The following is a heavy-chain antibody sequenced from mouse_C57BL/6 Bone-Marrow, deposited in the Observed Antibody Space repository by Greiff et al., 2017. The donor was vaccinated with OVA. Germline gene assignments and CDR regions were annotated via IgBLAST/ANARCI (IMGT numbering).Heavy chain of an antibody. CDR2: IDPSDSYT. Sequence: QVQLQQPGAELVKPGASVKLSCKASGYTFTSYWMQWVKQRPGQGLEWIGEIDPSDSYTNYNQKFKGKAPLTVDTSSRTASMQLSSRTSEDSAVYYCARRITTVVGAMDYWGQGTSVTVAS. V-gene: IGHV1-50*01. D-gene: IGHD1-1*01. J-gene: IGHJ4*01. CDR3: ARRITTVVGAMDY. CDR1: GYTFTSYW.